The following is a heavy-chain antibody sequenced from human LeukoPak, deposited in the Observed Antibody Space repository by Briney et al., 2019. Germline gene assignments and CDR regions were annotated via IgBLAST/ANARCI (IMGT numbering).Heavy chain of an antibody. CDR3: ARGEVRGVIITAYDAFDI. J-gene: IGHJ3*02. CDR1: GYTFTSYY. CDR2: INPSGGST. Sequence: GASVKVSCKASGYTFTSYYMHWVRQAPGQGLEWMGIINPSGGSTSYAQKFQGRVTMTRDTSTSTVYMELSSLRSEDTAVYDCARGEVRGVIITAYDAFDIWGQGTMVTVSS. D-gene: IGHD3-10*01. V-gene: IGHV1-46*01.